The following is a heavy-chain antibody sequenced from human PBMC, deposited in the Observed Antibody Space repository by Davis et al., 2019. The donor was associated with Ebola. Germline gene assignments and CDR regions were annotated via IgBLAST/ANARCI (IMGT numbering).Heavy chain of an antibody. Sequence: ASVKVSCKASGYTFTGYYMHWVRQAPGQGLEWMGWINPNSGGTNYAQKFQGRVTITADESTSTAYMELRSLRSDDTAVYYCARGRYCSSTSCYFDYWGQGTLVTVSS. J-gene: IGHJ4*02. V-gene: IGHV1-2*02. CDR2: INPNSGGT. CDR1: GYTFTGYY. CDR3: ARGRYCSSTSCYFDY. D-gene: IGHD2-2*01.